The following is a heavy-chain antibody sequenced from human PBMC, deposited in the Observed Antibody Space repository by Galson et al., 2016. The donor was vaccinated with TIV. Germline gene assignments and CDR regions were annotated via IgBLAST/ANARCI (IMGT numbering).Heavy chain of an antibody. CDR2: IIPLFGEA. CDR1: GGTFSSFV. CDR3: AKCRNTAMDTYYYYYGLDV. V-gene: IGHV1-69*13. J-gene: IGHJ6*02. D-gene: IGHD5-18*01. Sequence: SVKVSCKASGGTFSSFVATWVRQAPGQGLEWMGGIIPLFGEAHYAQKFQGRVTISADESTSTVYMELRSLRSGDTAAYYCAKCRNTAMDTYYYYYGLDVWGQGTTVTVSS.